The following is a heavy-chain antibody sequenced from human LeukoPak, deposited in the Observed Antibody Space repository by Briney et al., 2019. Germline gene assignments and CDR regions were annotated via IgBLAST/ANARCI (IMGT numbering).Heavy chain of an antibody. CDR1: GFTFSSYA. D-gene: IGHD5-24*01. CDR2: ISGSGGST. J-gene: IGHJ4*02. CDR3: AKSPKEMATNYFDY. Sequence: TGGSLRLSCAASGFTFSSYAMSWVHQAPGKGLEWVSAISGSGGSTYYADSVKGRFTISRDNSKNTLYLQMNSLRAEDTAVYYCAKSPKEMATNYFDYWGQGTPVTVSS. V-gene: IGHV3-23*01.